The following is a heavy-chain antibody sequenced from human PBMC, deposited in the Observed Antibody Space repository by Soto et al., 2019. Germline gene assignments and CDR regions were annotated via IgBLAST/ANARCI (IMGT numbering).Heavy chain of an antibody. CDR1: GFTFSSYA. CDR2: ISGSGGST. CDR3: AVGRGGSYSFGDY. V-gene: IGHV3-23*01. Sequence: EVQLLESGGGLVQPGGSLRLSCAASGFTFSSYAMSWVRQAPGKGLEWVSAISGSGGSTYYADSVKGRFTISRDNSKNTLYLQKNSLRAEDTAVYYCAVGRGGSYSFGDYWGQGTLVTVSS. D-gene: IGHD1-26*01. J-gene: IGHJ4*02.